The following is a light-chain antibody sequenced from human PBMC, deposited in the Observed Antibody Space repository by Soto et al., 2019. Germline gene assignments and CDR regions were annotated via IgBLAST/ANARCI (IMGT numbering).Light chain of an antibody. J-gene: IGLJ2*01. CDR2: RNN. CDR3: AAWDDSLSGVV. V-gene: IGLV1-47*01. Sequence: QSVLTQPPSASGTPGQRVTISCSGSFSNIGSNYVYWYQQFPGTAPKLLIYRNNQRPSGVPDRFSGSESGTSASLAISGLRSEDESDYYCAAWDDSLSGVVFGGGTKLTVL. CDR1: FSNIGSNY.